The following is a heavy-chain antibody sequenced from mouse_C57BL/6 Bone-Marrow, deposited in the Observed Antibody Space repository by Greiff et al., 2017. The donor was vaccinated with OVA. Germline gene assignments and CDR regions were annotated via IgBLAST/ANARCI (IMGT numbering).Heavy chain of an antibody. Sequence: DVKLVESGPELVKPGASVKIPCKASGYTFTDYYMDWVKQSHGKSLEWIGDINPNNGGTIYNQKFTGKATFTVDKSSSTAYMGLRSLTYEDTAVYYCAIYYRYYEWYFDVWGTGTSVTVSS. D-gene: IGHD2-14*01. V-gene: IGHV1-18*01. CDR3: AIYYRYYEWYFDV. CDR2: INPNNGGT. CDR1: GYTFTDYY. J-gene: IGHJ1*03.